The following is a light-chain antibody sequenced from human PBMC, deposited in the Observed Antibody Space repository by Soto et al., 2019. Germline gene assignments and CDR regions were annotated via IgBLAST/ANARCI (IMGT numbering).Light chain of an antibody. CDR2: HAS. CDR1: QSVSSY. J-gene: IGKJ5*01. Sequence: GVTKSPATLSLSPGERATLSCRASQSVSSYLAWYQQKPGQAPRLLIYHASTRAIGIPARCSGSGSGTDFTLTISSLEPEDFAVYFCQQRSNWPPITFGQGTRLAIK. V-gene: IGKV3-11*01. CDR3: QQRSNWPPIT.